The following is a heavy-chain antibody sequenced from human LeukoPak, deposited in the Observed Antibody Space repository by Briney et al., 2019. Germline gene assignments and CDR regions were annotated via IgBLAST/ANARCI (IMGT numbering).Heavy chain of an antibody. CDR3: ARDPEQQLAYFDY. V-gene: IGHV3-23*01. CDR1: GFTFSSYA. CDR2: ISNSDGNT. J-gene: IGHJ4*02. D-gene: IGHD6-13*01. Sequence: GGSLRLSCAASGFTFSSYAMSWVRQAPGKGLEWVSTISNSDGNTYYADSVKGRFTISRDNSKNTLYLQMNSLTAEDTAVYYCARDPEQQLAYFDYWGQGTLVTVSS.